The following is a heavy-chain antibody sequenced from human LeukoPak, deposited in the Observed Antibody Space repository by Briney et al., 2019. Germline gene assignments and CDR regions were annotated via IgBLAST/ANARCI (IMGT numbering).Heavy chain of an antibody. V-gene: IGHV5-51*01. Sequence: GESLKISCKGSGYSFTSYWIGWVRQMPGKGLEWMGIIYPGDSDTRYSPSFQGQVTISADKSISTAYLQWSSLKASDTAMYHCARQLNNYYDSSGYRDRAFDIWGQGTMVTVSS. D-gene: IGHD3-22*01. CDR3: ARQLNNYYDSSGYRDRAFDI. CDR1: GYSFTSYW. CDR2: IYPGDSDT. J-gene: IGHJ3*02.